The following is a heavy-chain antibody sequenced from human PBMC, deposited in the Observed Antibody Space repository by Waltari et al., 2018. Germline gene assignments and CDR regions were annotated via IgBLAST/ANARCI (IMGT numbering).Heavy chain of an antibody. Sequence: QVQLQESGPGLVKPSETLSLTCTVSGGSISSYYWSWIRQPPGKGLEWIGYIHYSGRTNYNPSLKSRVTMSIDTSKNQFSLELSSVTAADTAVYYCARAPGVRVGFDFWGQGTLVTVSS. CDR2: IHYSGRT. V-gene: IGHV4-59*01. D-gene: IGHD3-22*01. CDR1: GGSISSYY. J-gene: IGHJ4*02. CDR3: ARAPGVRVGFDF.